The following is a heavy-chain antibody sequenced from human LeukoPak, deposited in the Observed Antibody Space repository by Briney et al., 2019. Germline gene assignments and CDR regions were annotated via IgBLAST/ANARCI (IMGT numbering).Heavy chain of an antibody. D-gene: IGHD6-6*01. CDR3: ARSRAARHYYYYMDV. V-gene: IGHV3-33*01. CDR2: IWYDGSNK. J-gene: IGHJ6*03. CDR1: GFTFSSYG. Sequence: PGGSLRLSCAASGFTFSSYGMHWVRQAPGKGLEWVAVIWYDGSNKYYADSVKGRFTISRDNSKNTLYLQMNSLRAEDTAVYYCARSRAARHYYYYMDVWGKGTTVTVSS.